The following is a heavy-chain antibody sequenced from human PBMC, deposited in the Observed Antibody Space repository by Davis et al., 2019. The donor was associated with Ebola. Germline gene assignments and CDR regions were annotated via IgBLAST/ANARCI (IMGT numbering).Heavy chain of an antibody. CDR3: ARDRYNWNDFDY. Sequence: ASVKVSCKASGDTFTSYGISWVRQAPGQGLEWMGWIRVYNGNTNYAQKLQGRVTMTTDTSTSTAHMELRSLRSDDTAMYFCARDRYNWNDFDYWGQGTLVTVSS. J-gene: IGHJ4*02. CDR1: GDTFTSYG. D-gene: IGHD1-20*01. CDR2: IRVYNGNT. V-gene: IGHV1-18*01.